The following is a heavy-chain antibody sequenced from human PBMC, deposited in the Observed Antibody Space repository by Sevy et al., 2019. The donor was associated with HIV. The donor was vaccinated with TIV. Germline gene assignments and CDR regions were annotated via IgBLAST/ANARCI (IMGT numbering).Heavy chain of an antibody. CDR2: ISYDGSNK. V-gene: IGHV3-30*18. CDR1: GFTFVTYG. J-gene: IGHJ3*02. CDR3: AKGLIAARLHAFDI. Sequence: GGSLRLSCAASGFTFVTYGMHWVRQAPGKGLEWVAVISYDGSNKYYADSVKGRFTISRDNSKNTLYLQMNSLRAEDTAVYYCAKGLIAARLHAFDIWGQGTMVTVSS. D-gene: IGHD6-6*01.